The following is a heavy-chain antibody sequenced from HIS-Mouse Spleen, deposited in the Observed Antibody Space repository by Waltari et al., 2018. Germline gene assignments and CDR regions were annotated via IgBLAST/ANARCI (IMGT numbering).Heavy chain of an antibody. V-gene: IGHV1-2*02. CDR2: INPNSGGT. J-gene: IGHJ4*02. Sequence: QVQLVQSGAEVKKPGASVKVSCKASGYTFTGYYMHVVRQAPGKGLEWMGWINPNSGGTNYAQKFQGRVNMTRETSISTAYMELSRLRSDDTAVYYCARYNALYRLYYFDYWGQGTLVTVSS. CDR1: GYTFTGYY. D-gene: IGHD2-2*02. CDR3: ARYNALYRLYYFDY.